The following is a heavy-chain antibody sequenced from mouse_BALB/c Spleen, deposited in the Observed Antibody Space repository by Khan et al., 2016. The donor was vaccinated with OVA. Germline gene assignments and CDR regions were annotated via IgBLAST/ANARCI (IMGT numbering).Heavy chain of an antibody. J-gene: IGHJ3*01. D-gene: IGHD3-2*02. CDR1: GYAFTDYL. CDR3: SRSGYGFGAY. V-gene: IGHV1-54*03. CDR2: INPGSGDI. Sequence: QVQLKQSGAELVRPGTSVQVSCKASGYAFTDYLIEWLKQRPGQGLEWIGVINPGSGDITYNEKFMDKATLTTDKSSSTAYMKLTSLTYDDSAVYFCSRSGYGFGAYWGPGTLVTVSA.